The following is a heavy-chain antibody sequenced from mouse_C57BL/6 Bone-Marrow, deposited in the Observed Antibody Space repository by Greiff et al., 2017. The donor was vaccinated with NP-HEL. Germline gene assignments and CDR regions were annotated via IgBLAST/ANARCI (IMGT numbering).Heavy chain of an antibody. J-gene: IGHJ4*01. V-gene: IGHV1-78*01. D-gene: IGHD1-1*01. CDR2: IYPRDGST. Sequence: QVQLQQSDAELVKPGASVKISCKVSGHTFTDHTIHWMKQRPEQGLEWIGYIYPRDGSTKYNEKFKGKATLTADKSSSTAYMQLNSLTSEDSAVYFCATIGDTTVVEDYYAMDYWGQGTSVTVSS. CDR1: GHTFTDHT. CDR3: ATIGDTTVVEDYYAMDY.